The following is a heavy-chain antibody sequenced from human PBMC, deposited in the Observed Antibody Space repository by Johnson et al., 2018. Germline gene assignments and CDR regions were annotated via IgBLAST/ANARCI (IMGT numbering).Heavy chain of an antibody. Sequence: VQLVESGGGLVQPGGSLRLSCAASGFTFRRYWMSWVRQAPGKGLEWVANIKQDGSNKYYADSVEGRLTISRDNSKNTLYRQVNSLRAEDTAVYYCAKEAPYGDLAGGRDVWGQGTTVTVSS. CDR2: IKQDGSNK. CDR3: AKEAPYGDLAGGRDV. V-gene: IGHV3-7*01. D-gene: IGHD4-17*01. J-gene: IGHJ6*02. CDR1: GFTFRRYW.